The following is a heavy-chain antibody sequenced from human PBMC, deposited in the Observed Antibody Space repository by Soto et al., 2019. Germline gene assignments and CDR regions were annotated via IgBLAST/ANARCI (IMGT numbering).Heavy chain of an antibody. V-gene: IGHV4-39*01. Sequence: PSETLSLTCTVSGGSISSSSYYWGWIRQPPGKGLECIGSIYYSGSTYYNPSLKSRVTISVDTSKNQFSLKLSSVTAADTAVYYCRGPLDYDYYYYMDVWGKGTTVTVAS. CDR3: RGPLDYDYYYYMDV. D-gene: IGHD3-9*01. CDR2: IYYSGST. J-gene: IGHJ6*03. CDR1: GGSISSSSYY.